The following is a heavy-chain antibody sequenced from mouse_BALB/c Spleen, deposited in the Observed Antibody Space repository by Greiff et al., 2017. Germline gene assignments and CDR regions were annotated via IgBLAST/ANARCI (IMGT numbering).Heavy chain of an antibody. D-gene: IGHD2-2*01. J-gene: IGHJ1*01. V-gene: IGHV1-80*01. Sequence: QVQLKESGAELVRPGSSVKISCKASGYAFSSYWMNWVKQRPGQGLEWIGQIYPGDGDTNYNGKFKGKATLTADKSSSTAYMQLSSLTSEDSAVYFCARSGYDVSYWYFDVWGAGTTVTVSS. CDR1: GYAFSSYW. CDR3: ARSGYDVSYWYFDV. CDR2: IYPGDGDT.